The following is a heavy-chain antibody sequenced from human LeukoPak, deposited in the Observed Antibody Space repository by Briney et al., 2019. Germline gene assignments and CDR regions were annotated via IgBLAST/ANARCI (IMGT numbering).Heavy chain of an antibody. J-gene: IGHJ4*02. CDR1: GYSISSGYY. V-gene: IGHV4-38-2*02. Sequence: SETLSLTCTVSGYSISSGYYWGWIRQPPGKGLEWIGSIYHSGSTYYNPSLKSRVTISVDTSKNKFSLKLSSVTAADTPVYCFARGGDYLWGSYPPFYFDYWGQGTLVTVSS. D-gene: IGHD3-16*02. CDR2: IYHSGST. CDR3: ARGGDYLWGSYPPFYFDY.